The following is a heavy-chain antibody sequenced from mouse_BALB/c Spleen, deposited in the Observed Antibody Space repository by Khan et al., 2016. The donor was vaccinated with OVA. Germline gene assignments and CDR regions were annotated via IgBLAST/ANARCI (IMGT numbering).Heavy chain of an antibody. J-gene: IGHJ2*01. CDR3: KRDYPRYFDY. Sequence: QVQLKQSDAELVKPGASVKISCKASGYTFTDHAIHWVKQKPEQGLDWIGYISPGNGNIKYNEKFKDKATLTADKSSSIAYMQLNSLTSEDSAAYFCKRDYPRYFDYWGQGTTLTVSS. D-gene: IGHD2-4*01. CDR1: GYTFTDHA. V-gene: IGHV1S53*02. CDR2: ISPGNGNI.